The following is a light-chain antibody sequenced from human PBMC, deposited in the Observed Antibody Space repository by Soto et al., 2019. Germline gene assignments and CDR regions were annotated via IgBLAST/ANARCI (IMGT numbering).Light chain of an antibody. CDR3: QQYSCFLT. J-gene: IGKJ4*01. CDR2: DAS. CDR1: QSISSW. V-gene: IGKV1-5*01. Sequence: DIQMTQSPSTLSASVGDRATISCRASQSISSWLAWYQQKPGKAPKLLIYDASSLESGVPSRFSGSGSGTDFTLTISSLQPDDFASYCCQQYSCFLTFGGGTKVEIK.